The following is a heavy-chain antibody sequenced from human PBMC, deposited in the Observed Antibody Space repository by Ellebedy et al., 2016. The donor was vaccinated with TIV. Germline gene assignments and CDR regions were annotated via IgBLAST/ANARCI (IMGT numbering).Heavy chain of an antibody. J-gene: IGHJ4*02. CDR2: ISGSGGST. Sequence: PGGSLRLSCAASGFTFSSYAMSWVRQAPGKGLEWVSAISGSGGSTYYADSVKGRFTISRDNSKNTLYLQMNSLRAEDTAVYYCARAGPICSGGSCYLDYWGQGTLVTVSS. CDR1: GFTFSSYA. CDR3: ARAGPICSGGSCYLDY. V-gene: IGHV3-23*01. D-gene: IGHD2-15*01.